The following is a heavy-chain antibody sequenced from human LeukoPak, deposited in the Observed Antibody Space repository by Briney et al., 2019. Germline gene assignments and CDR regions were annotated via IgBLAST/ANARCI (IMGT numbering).Heavy chain of an antibody. D-gene: IGHD3-10*01. Sequence: PGGSLRLSCAASGFTFSSYGMSWVRQAPGKGLEWVSAISGSGGSTYYADSVKGRFTISRDNSKNTLYLQMNSLRAEDTAVYYCARVGLRGSGSYYSVYYYYYMDVWGKGTTVTVSS. V-gene: IGHV3-23*01. CDR2: ISGSGGST. J-gene: IGHJ6*03. CDR1: GFTFSSYG. CDR3: ARVGLRGSGSYYSVYYYYYMDV.